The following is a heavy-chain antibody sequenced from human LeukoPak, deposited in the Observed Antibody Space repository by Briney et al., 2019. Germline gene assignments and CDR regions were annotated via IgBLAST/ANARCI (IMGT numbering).Heavy chain of an antibody. CDR2: IYYSGST. J-gene: IGHJ4*02. CDR1: GGSISSYY. Sequence: SETLSLTCTVSGGSISSYYWSWIRQPPGKGLEGIGYIYYSGSTNYNPSLKSRVTISVDTSKNQFSLKLSSVTAADTAVYYCARGWYYDFWSGYGGYYFDYWGQGTLVTVSS. V-gene: IGHV4-59*01. D-gene: IGHD3-3*01. CDR3: ARGWYYDFWSGYGGYYFDY.